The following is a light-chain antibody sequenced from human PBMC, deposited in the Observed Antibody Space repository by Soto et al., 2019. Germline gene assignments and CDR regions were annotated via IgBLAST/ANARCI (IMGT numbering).Light chain of an antibody. Sequence: ETVLTQSPGTVSLSPGERATLSCRASQSVRSSYLAWYQQKPGQTPRLLIYGASSRATGIPARFSGSESGTDFTLTISRLEPEDFAVYFRQQHRTPPAPLAPGPKADIK. CDR2: GAS. J-gene: IGKJ3*01. CDR1: QSVRSSY. V-gene: IGKV3-20*01. CDR3: QQHRTPPAP.